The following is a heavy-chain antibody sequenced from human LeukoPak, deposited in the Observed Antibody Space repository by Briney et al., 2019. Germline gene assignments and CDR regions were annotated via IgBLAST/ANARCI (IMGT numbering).Heavy chain of an antibody. CDR1: GGSTSGGSYC. CDR2: IYTSGST. J-gene: IGHJ4*02. D-gene: IGHD3-22*01. V-gene: IGHV4-61*02. CDR3: AREGISDYYDSSGYYY. Sequence: SETLSLTCTVSGGSTSGGSYCWSWIRQPAGKGLEWIGRIYTSGSTNYNPSLKSRVTMSVDTSKNQFSLKLSSVTAADTAVYYCAREGISDYYDSSGYYYWGQGTLVTVSS.